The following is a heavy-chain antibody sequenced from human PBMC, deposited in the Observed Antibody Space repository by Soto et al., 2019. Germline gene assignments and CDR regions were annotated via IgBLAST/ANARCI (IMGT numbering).Heavy chain of an antibody. V-gene: IGHV3-23*01. CDR2: VGGSGDST. CDR1: GFTFSNYA. D-gene: IGHD2-15*01. CDR3: AKSTIGYCSGGSCYPPQYFDY. Sequence: EVQLLDSGGGLVQPGGSLRLSCAASGFTFSNYAMSWVRPAPGKGLEWVSGVGGSGDSTYYADAVKGRFTISRDNSKETLYLQMKSLRAEYTAVYYCAKSTIGYCSGGSCYPPQYFDYWGQGTLVTVSS. J-gene: IGHJ4*02.